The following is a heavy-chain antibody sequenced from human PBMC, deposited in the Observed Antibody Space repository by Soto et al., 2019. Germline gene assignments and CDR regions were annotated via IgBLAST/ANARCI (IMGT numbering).Heavy chain of an antibody. CDR1: GFPFSGFY. Sequence: GGSLRLSCAASGFPFSGFYMSWVRQAPGKGLEYISYISSSGTSANYADSVKGRFTISRDNSKNSLYLQMNSLRAEDTAVYYCSGYYSYAFDIWGQGTMVTVSS. D-gene: IGHD3-22*01. CDR2: ISSSGTSA. V-gene: IGHV3-11*03. CDR3: SGYYSYAFDI. J-gene: IGHJ3*02.